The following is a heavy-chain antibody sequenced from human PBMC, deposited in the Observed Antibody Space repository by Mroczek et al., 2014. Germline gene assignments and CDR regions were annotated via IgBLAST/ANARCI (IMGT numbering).Heavy chain of an antibody. V-gene: IGHV3-21*01. J-gene: IGHJ3*01. Sequence: VQLVESGGGLVKPGGSLRLSCAASGFTFSSYSMNWVRQAPGKGLEWVSSISSSNSYIYYADSVKGRFTISRDNAKNSLYLQMNSLRAEDTAVYYCARDRRTGKQVAWLYWAVWMSFDSRGDQGTSGHRLF. D-gene: IGHD3-22*01. CDR2: ISSSNSYI. CDR1: GFTFSSYS. CDR3: ARDRRTGKQVAWLYWAVWMSFDSR.